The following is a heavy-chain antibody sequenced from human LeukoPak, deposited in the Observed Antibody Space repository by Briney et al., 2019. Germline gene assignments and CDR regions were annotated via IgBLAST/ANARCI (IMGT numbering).Heavy chain of an antibody. CDR1: GYTFTNYN. CDR3: ARDGYFDY. Sequence: ASVKVSCKASGYTFTNYNIAWVRQAPGQGLEWVGWISPYNGNTKYAQKFQGRVTMTTDTSTSTAYIELRSLTFDDTAICYCARDGYFDYWGQGTLVTVSS. J-gene: IGHJ4*02. CDR2: ISPYNGNT. V-gene: IGHV1-18*01.